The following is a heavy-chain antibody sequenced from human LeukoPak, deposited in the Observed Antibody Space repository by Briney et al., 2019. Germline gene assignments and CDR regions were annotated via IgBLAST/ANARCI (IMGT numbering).Heavy chain of an antibody. CDR2: INPNSGGT. V-gene: IGHV1-2*02. CDR3: ARASKGGFGESTIIDY. D-gene: IGHD3-10*01. J-gene: IGHJ4*02. Sequence: GASVKVSCKASGYTFTGYYMHWVRQAPGQGLEWMGWINPNSGGTNYAQKFQGRVTMTRDTSISTAYMELSRLRSDDTAVYYCARASKGGFGESTIIDYWGQGTLVTVSS. CDR1: GYTFTGYY.